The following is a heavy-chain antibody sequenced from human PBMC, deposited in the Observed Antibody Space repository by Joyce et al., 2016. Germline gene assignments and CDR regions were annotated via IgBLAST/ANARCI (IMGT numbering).Heavy chain of an antibody. CDR3: ARNGAYSQDS. J-gene: IGHJ5*01. D-gene: IGHD5-12*01. Sequence: QVQLQESGPGLVKPSGTLSLTCAVSGGSISSAHWWSWVRQPPGKGLEWIGEIYLGGSTTYNPSHMSRVTISVDRSKNQLSLKMNSVTAADTAVYYCARNGAYSQDSWGQGTLVTVSS. V-gene: IGHV4-4*02. CDR1: GGSISSAHW. CDR2: IYLGGST.